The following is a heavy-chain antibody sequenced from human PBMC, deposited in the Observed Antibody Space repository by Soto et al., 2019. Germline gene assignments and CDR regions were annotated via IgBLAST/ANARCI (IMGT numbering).Heavy chain of an antibody. CDR2: ISSSGTT. J-gene: IGHJ5*02. Sequence: QVQLQESGPGLVKPSETLSLTCTVSGGSITNYYWTWIRQPPGKGLEWIGYISSSGTTKYNPSLTSRVTIFVDTPIHQCALRLASVTAADAAVYYCARGAEAGIVGWLDPWGQGTLVTVSS. V-gene: IGHV4-59*01. CDR3: ARGAEAGIVGWLDP. D-gene: IGHD6-13*01. CDR1: GGSITNYY.